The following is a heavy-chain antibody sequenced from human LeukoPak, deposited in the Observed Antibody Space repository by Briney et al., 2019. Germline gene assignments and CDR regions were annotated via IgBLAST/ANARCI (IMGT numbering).Heavy chain of an antibody. CDR3: ASLPYYYDSSGYYAFDI. V-gene: IGHV4-59*01. Sequence: SETLSLTCTVSGGSISSYYWSWIRQPPGKGLEWIGYIYYSGSTNYNPSLKSRVTISVDTSKNQFSLKLSSVTAADTDVYYCASLPYYYDSSGYYAFDIWGQGTMVTVSS. CDR2: IYYSGST. CDR1: GGSISSYY. J-gene: IGHJ3*02. D-gene: IGHD3-22*01.